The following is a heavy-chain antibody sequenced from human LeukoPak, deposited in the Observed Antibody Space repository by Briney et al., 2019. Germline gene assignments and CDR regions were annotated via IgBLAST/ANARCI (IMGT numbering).Heavy chain of an antibody. CDR1: GYTFTGYY. V-gene: IGHV1-2*02. CDR2: INPNGGGT. Sequence: GASVKVSCKASGYTFTGYYMHWVRQAPGQGLEGMGWINPNGGGTNYAQKFRGRVTMTRDTSISTAYMELSRLRSDDTAVYYCARDGEMATTLYIWGQGTMVTVSS. CDR3: ARDGEMATTLYI. D-gene: IGHD1-1*01. J-gene: IGHJ3*02.